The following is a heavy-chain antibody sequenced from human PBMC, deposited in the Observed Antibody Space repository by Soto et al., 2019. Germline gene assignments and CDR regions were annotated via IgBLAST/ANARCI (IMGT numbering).Heavy chain of an antibody. J-gene: IGHJ3*02. CDR1: GFTFSSYG. D-gene: IGHD3-10*01. CDR3: ARDGRVVKGDAFDI. V-gene: IGHV3-33*01. Sequence: GGSLRLSCAASGFTFSSYGMHWVRQAPGKGLEWVAVIWYDGSNKYYADSVKGRFTISRDNSKNTLYLQMNSLRAEDTAVYYCARDGRVVKGDAFDIWGQGTMVTVSS. CDR2: IWYDGSNK.